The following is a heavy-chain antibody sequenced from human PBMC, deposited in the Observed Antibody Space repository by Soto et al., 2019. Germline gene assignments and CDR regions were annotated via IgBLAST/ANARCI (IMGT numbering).Heavy chain of an antibody. J-gene: IGHJ6*02. CDR3: AKDHSTFSQVTISGVVVNAMDV. D-gene: IGHD3-3*01. V-gene: IGHV3-30*18. CDR2: ISHDGSNK. CDR1: GFIFSSYG. Sequence: GGSLRLSCAASGFIFSSYGMHWVRQAPGKGLEWMAVISHDGSNKHYADSVKGRITISRDDSKSTLYLQMNSLRPEDTAVYYCAKDHSTFSQVTISGVVVNAMDVWGQGTTVTVSS.